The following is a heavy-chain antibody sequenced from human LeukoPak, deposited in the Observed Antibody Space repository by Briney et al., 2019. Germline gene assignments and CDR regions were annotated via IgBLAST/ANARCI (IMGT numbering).Heavy chain of an antibody. V-gene: IGHV3-64*01. CDR3: ARSLEEVIRGVRRPRQGLV. J-gene: IGHJ4*02. Sequence: GGSLRLSCAASGFTFSSYAMHWVRQAPGKGLEYVSAISSNGGSTYYANSVKGRFTISRDNSKNTLYLQMGSLRAEDMAVYYCARSLEEVIRGVRRPRQGLVWGQGTLVTVSS. D-gene: IGHD3-10*01. CDR1: GFTFSSYA. CDR2: ISSNGGST.